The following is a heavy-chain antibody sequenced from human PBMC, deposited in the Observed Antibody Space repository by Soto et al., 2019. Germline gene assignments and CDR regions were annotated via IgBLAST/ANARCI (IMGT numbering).Heavy chain of an antibody. D-gene: IGHD6-25*01. CDR2: VHYSGTT. CDR3: ARHKDAGSARGGMDV. CDR1: GGSISNFY. J-gene: IGHJ6*02. V-gene: IGHV4-59*08. Sequence: QVQLQESGPGLVKPSETLSLTCTVSGGSISNFYWTWIRQPPGKGLEWIGNVHYSGTTNYNPSVSSRVTTSVDPAKNQLSLTLTSATAADTAVYYCARHKDAGSARGGMDVWGQGTTVTVSS.